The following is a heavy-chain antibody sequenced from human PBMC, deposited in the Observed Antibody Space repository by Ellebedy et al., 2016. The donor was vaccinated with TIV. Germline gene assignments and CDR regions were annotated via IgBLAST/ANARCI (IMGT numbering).Heavy chain of an antibody. Sequence: GESLKISCAASGFTFSSYWMYWVRQAPGKGLVWVSRMKGDGSSVTYADSVKGRFTISSDNAKNTLYLQMNSLRAEDTAVYYCARDGGILTGYYDSWGQGTLVTVSS. V-gene: IGHV3-74*01. CDR3: ARDGGILTGYYDS. CDR1: GFTFSSYW. CDR2: MKGDGSSV. J-gene: IGHJ5*01. D-gene: IGHD3-9*01.